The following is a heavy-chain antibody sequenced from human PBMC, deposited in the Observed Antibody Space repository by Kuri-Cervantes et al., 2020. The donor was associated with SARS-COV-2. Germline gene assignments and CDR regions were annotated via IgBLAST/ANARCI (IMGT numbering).Heavy chain of an antibody. CDR1: GGSISSYY. J-gene: IGHJ6*02. CDR2: IYTSGST. Sequence: SETLSLTCTVSGGSISSYYWSWIRQPAGKGLEWIGRIYTSGSTNYNPSLKSRVTMSVDTSKNQFSLKLSSVTAADTAVYYCARDLIAAAGQYYYYGMDVWGQGTKVTVSS. V-gene: IGHV4-4*07. D-gene: IGHD6-13*01. CDR3: ARDLIAAAGQYYYYGMDV.